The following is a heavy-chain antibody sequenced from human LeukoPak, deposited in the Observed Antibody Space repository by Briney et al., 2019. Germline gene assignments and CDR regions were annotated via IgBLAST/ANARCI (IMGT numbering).Heavy chain of an antibody. J-gene: IGHJ3*02. CDR1: GGTFSSYA. V-gene: IGHV1-69*13. CDR2: IIPIFGTA. CDR3: ARDREDIVVVPAPEKAAFDI. D-gene: IGHD2-2*01. Sequence: ASVKVSCNASGGTFSSYAISWVRQAPGQGLEWMGGIIPIFGTANYAQKFQGRVTITADESTSTAYMELSSLRSEDTAVYYCARDREDIVVVPAPEKAAFDIWGQGTMVTVSS.